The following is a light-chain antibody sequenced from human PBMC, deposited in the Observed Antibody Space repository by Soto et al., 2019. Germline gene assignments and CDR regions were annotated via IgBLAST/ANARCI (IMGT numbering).Light chain of an antibody. J-gene: IGKJ4*01. CDR1: QSISSW. V-gene: IGKV1-5*03. Sequence: DIQMTQSPSTLSASVGDRVTITCRASQSISSWLAWYQQKPGKAPKLLIYKASSLESGVPSRFSGSGSGTEFSLTISSLQPDDFATYYCQQYNSYSLTFGGGTKVEIK. CDR3: QQYNSYSLT. CDR2: KAS.